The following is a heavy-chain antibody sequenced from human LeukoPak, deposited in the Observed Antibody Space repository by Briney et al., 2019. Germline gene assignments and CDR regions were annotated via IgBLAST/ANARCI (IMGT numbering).Heavy chain of an antibody. D-gene: IGHD6-13*01. Sequence: GGSLRLSCAASGFTFSSYAMSWVRQAPGKGLEWVSAIGGSGGSTYYADSVKGRFTISRDNSKNTLYLQMNSLRAEDTAVYYCAKGSPYSSSWSQGVWGQGTLVTVSS. CDR2: IGGSGGST. CDR3: AKGSPYSSSWSQGV. V-gene: IGHV3-23*01. CDR1: GFTFSSYA. J-gene: IGHJ4*02.